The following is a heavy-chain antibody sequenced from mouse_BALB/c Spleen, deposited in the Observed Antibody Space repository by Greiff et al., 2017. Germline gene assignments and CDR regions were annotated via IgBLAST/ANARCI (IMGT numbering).Heavy chain of an antibody. D-gene: IGHD2-1*01. Sequence: QVQLQQSGAELVKPGASVKLSCKASGYTFTSYCMHWVKQRPGQGLEWIGVINLSNGNTNYNQKFKSKATMTVDKSSSTAYMQLARLTSEDSAVYYCARGGNHPTHAMDYWGQGTSVTVSS. CDR1: GYTFTSYC. CDR2: INLSNGNT. CDR3: ARGGNHPTHAMDY. V-gene: IGHV1S81*02. J-gene: IGHJ4*01.